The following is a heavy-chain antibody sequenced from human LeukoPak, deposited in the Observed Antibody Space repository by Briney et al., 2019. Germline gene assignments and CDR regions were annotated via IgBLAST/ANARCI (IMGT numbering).Heavy chain of an antibody. D-gene: IGHD1-26*01. Sequence: VKVSCKASGYTLTDYYMHWVRQAPGQGLEWMGRINPNSGGTNCAQKFQGRATMTRDTSISTVYMELSRLRSDDTAVYYCARLSLRVGATIDYYFDYWGQGTLVTVSS. V-gene: IGHV1-2*06. J-gene: IGHJ4*02. CDR2: INPNSGGT. CDR1: GYTLTDYY. CDR3: ARLSLRVGATIDYYFDY.